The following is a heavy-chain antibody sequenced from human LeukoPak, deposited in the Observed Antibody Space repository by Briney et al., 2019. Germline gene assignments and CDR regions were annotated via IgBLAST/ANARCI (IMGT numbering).Heavy chain of an antibody. CDR3: ATYSYGIDY. Sequence: PGRSLRLSCAASGFTFSSYGMHWVRQAPGKGLEWVAVISYDGSNKYYADSVKGRFTISRDNSKNTPYLQMNSLRAEDTAVYYCATYSYGIDYWGQGTLVTVSS. CDR1: GFTFSSYG. J-gene: IGHJ4*02. V-gene: IGHV3-30*03. D-gene: IGHD5-18*01. CDR2: ISYDGSNK.